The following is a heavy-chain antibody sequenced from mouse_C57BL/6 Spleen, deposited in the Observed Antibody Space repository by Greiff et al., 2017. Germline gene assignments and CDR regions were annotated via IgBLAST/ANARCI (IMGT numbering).Heavy chain of an antibody. V-gene: IGHV1-64*01. Sequence: VQLQQPGAELVKPGASVKLSCKASGYTFTSYWMHWVKQRPGQGLEWIGMIHPNSGSTNYNEKFKSKATLTVDKSSSTAYMQLSSLTSEDSAVYYCARHYGSSDFDYWGKGTTLTVSS. J-gene: IGHJ2*01. CDR1: GYTFTSYW. D-gene: IGHD1-1*01. CDR2: IHPNSGST. CDR3: ARHYGSSDFDY.